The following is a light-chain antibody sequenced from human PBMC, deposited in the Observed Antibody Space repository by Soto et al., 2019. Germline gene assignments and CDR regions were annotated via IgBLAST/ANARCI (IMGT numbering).Light chain of an antibody. V-gene: IGLV2-14*01. CDR1: SSDVGGYNY. CDR3: SSYTSSSPVV. Sequence: QSVLTQPASVSGSPGQSITISCTGTSSDVGGYNYVSWYQQHPGKAPKLMIYEVSNRPSGVSNRFSGSKSGNTASLTISGLQAEDADDYYCSSYTSSSPVVFGGGTKLTVL. J-gene: IGLJ2*01. CDR2: EVS.